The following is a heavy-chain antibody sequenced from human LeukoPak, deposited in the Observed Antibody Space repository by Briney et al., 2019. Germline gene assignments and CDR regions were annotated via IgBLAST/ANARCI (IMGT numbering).Heavy chain of an antibody. CDR2: ISAYNGNT. D-gene: IGHD1-26*01. J-gene: IGHJ3*02. Sequence: ASVKVSCKASGYTFTSYGISWVRQAPGQGLERMGWISAYNGNTNYAQKLQGRVTMTTDTSTSTAYMELRSLRSDDTAVYYCARDTGAGSPDAFDIWGQGTMVTVSS. CDR1: GYTFTSYG. V-gene: IGHV1-18*01. CDR3: ARDTGAGSPDAFDI.